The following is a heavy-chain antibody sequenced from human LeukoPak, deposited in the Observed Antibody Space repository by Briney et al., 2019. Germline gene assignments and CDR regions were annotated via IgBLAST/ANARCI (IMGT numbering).Heavy chain of an antibody. J-gene: IGHJ4*02. Sequence: ASVKVSCKASGYTFTGCYMHWVRQAPGQGLEWMGWINPNSGGTNYAQKFRGRVTMTRDTSNSTAYMDLSRLRSDDTAVYYCARDDDFVDYWGQGSLVTVSS. CDR1: GYTFTGCY. D-gene: IGHD1-1*01. V-gene: IGHV1-2*02. CDR2: INPNSGGT. CDR3: ARDDDFVDY.